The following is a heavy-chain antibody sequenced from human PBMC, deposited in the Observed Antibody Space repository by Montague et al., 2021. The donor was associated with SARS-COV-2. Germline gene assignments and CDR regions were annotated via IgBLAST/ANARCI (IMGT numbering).Heavy chain of an antibody. CDR1: GLSISSGYY. V-gene: IGHV4-38-2*02. J-gene: IGHJ4*02. CDR2: RYQNGAT. D-gene: IGHD3-3*01. CDR3: ARSGVGIFDFSYFDS. Sequence: SETLSLTCSVSGLSISSGYYWGWIRQTPGKGLEWIGSRYQNGATXXSPXXXRPVTILLDTSKNQFSLSLTSVTAADTAVYYCARSGVGIFDFSYFDSWGQGSLVIVSS.